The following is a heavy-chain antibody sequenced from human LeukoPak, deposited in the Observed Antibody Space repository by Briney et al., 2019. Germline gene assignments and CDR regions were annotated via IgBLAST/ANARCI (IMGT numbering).Heavy chain of an antibody. Sequence: PSETLSLTCTVSGGSISSYYWSWIRQPPGKGLEWIGYIYYSGSTNYNPSLKSRVTISVDTSKNQFSLKLSSVTATDTAVYYCARVITIFGARWFDPWGQGTLVTVSS. CDR3: ARVITIFGARWFDP. CDR2: IYYSGST. CDR1: GGSISSYY. D-gene: IGHD3-3*01. J-gene: IGHJ5*02. V-gene: IGHV4-59*01.